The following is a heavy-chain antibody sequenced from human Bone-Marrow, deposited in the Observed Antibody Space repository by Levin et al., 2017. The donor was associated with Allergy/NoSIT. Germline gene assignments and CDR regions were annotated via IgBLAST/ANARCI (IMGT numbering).Heavy chain of an antibody. Sequence: PGGSLRLSCAASGFTSSSYGMSWVRQAPGKGLECVSSISASGDDTYYADSVKGRFTISRDNSKNTLFLQMNSLRAEDTALYYCAKRLSTGMTDWFDRWGQGTLVTVSS. CDR2: ISASGDDT. V-gene: IGHV3-23*01. D-gene: IGHD1-1*01. J-gene: IGHJ5*02. CDR1: GFTSSSYG. CDR3: AKRLSTGMTDWFDR.